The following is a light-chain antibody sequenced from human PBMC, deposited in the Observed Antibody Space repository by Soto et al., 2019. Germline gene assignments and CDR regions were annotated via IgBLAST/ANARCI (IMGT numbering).Light chain of an antibody. CDR3: TSYTSSSTLVV. CDR2: EVT. J-gene: IGLJ2*01. Sequence: QSALTQPASVSGSPGQSITISCTGTSSDVGSYNYVSWYQHHPGKAPKLMIYEVTNRPSGVSNRFSGSKSGNTASLTISGLQAEDEADYYCTSYTSSSTLVVFGGGTKVTVL. CDR1: SSDVGSYNY. V-gene: IGLV2-14*01.